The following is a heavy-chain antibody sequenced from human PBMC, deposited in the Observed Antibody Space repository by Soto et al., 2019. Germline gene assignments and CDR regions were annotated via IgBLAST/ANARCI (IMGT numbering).Heavy chain of an antibody. CDR2: IYYSGST. CDR3: ARSRGTTADY. J-gene: IGHJ4*02. Sequence: PSETLSLTCTVSGGSISSYHWSWIRQPPGKGLEWIGYIYYSGSTNYNPSLKSRVTISVDTSKNQFSLKLSSVTAADTAVYYCARSRGTTADYWGQGTLVTVSS. V-gene: IGHV4-59*01. CDR1: GGSISSYH. D-gene: IGHD1-1*01.